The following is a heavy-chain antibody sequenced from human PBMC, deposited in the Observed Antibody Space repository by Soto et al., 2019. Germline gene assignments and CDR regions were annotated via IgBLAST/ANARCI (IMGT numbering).Heavy chain of an antibody. V-gene: IGHV3-30-3*01. CDR3: AREVEIAAAAPTSGAVAGTSWPYYYGMDV. D-gene: IGHD6-19*01. CDR1: GFTFSSYA. CDR2: ISYDGSNK. Sequence: GGSLRLSCAASGFTFSSYAMHWVRQAPGKGLEWVAVISYDGSNKYYADSVKGRFTISRDNSKNTLYLQMNSLRAEDTAVYYCAREVEIAAAAPTSGAVAGTSWPYYYGMDVWGQGTTVTVSS. J-gene: IGHJ6*02.